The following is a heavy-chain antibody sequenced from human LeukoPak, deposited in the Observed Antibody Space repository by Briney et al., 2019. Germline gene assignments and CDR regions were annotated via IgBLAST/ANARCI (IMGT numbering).Heavy chain of an antibody. J-gene: IGHJ5*02. CDR3: ARHGNHWPRYPRNWFDP. V-gene: IGHV1-46*01. D-gene: IGHD1-14*01. CDR2: INPSGGST. Sequence: ASVKVSCKASGYTFTGYYMHWVRQAPGQGLEWMGIINPSGGSTSYAQKFQGRVTMTRDMSTSTVYMELSSLRSEDTAVYYCARHGNHWPRYPRNWFDPWGQGTLVTVSS. CDR1: GYTFTGYY.